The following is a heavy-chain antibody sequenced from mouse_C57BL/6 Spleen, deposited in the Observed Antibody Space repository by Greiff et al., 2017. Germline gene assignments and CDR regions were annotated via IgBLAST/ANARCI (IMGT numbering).Heavy chain of an antibody. Sequence: VQLQQPGAELVMPGASVKLSCKASGYTFTSYWMHWVKQRPGQGLEWIGEIDPSDSYNNYNPKFKGKSTLTGDKSSSTAYMQLSSLTSEDSAVYYCARGAAQAPFAYWGQGTLVTVSA. CDR1: GYTFTSYW. CDR2: IDPSDSYN. V-gene: IGHV1-69*01. J-gene: IGHJ3*01. CDR3: ARGAAQAPFAY. D-gene: IGHD3-2*02.